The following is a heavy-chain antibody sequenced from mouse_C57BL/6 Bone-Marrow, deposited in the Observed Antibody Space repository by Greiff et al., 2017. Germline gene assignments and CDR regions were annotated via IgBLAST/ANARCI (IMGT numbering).Heavy chain of an antibody. Sequence: VQLQQSGPELVKPGASVKISCKASGYAFSSSWMNWVKQRPGKGLEWIGRIYPGDGDTNYNGKFKGKATLTADKSSSTAYMQLSSLTSEDSAVYFCALLWPAWVCYYAMDYGGQGTSVTVSS. CDR1: GYAFSSSW. D-gene: IGHD2-1*01. V-gene: IGHV1-82*01. CDR2: IYPGDGDT. CDR3: ALLWPAWVCYYAMDY. J-gene: IGHJ4*01.